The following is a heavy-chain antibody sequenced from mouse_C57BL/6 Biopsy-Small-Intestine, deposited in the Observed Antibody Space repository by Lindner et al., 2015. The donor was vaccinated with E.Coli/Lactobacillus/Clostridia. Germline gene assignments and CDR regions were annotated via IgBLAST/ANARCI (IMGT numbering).Heavy chain of an antibody. CDR3: AIGLVIIKTLDAFDI. CDR1: GYSFTSYY. Sequence: SVKVSCKASGYSFTSYYMHWVRQAPGQGLEWMGIINPSGGSTTYAQKFQDRVTMTRDTSTSTVYMELSSLRSEDTAVYYCAIGLVIIKTLDAFDIWGQGTMVTVSS. V-gene: IGHV1-64*01. J-gene: IGHJ3*01. CDR2: INPSGGST. D-gene: IGHD2-14*01.